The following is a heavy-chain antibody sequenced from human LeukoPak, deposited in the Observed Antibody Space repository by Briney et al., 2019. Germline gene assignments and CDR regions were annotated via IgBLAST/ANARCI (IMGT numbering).Heavy chain of an antibody. CDR2: IKQDGSEE. Sequence: GGSLRLSCAACGFTFSSYWMSWVRQAPGKGLEWLAKIKQDGSEEYYVDSVKGRFTISRDNAKNSLYLQMNSLRAEDTAVYYCARLRHYYDSSRYYYYYGMVVWGQWTTVTVSS. J-gene: IGHJ6*02. CDR1: GFTFSSYW. CDR3: ARLRHYYDSSRYYYYYGMVV. D-gene: IGHD3-22*01. V-gene: IGHV3-7*01.